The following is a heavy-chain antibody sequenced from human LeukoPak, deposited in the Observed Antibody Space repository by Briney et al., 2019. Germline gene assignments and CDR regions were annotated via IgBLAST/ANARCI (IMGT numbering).Heavy chain of an antibody. D-gene: IGHD5-18*01. V-gene: IGHV4-61*02. J-gene: IGHJ6*03. CDR2: MYTSGST. Sequence: PSETLSLTCTVSGGLISSGSYYWSWIRQPAGKGLEWIGRMYTSGSTNYNPPLKSRVTISVDTSKNQFSLKLSSVTAADTAVYYCARTTEGGYSYGYFYYYYMDVWGKGTTVTISS. CDR3: ARTTEGGYSYGYFYYYYMDV. CDR1: GGLISSGSYY.